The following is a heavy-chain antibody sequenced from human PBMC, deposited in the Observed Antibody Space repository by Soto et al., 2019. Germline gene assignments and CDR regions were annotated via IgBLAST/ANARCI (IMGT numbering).Heavy chain of an antibody. D-gene: IGHD3-3*01. Sequence: EVQLLESGGGLVQPGGSLRLSCAASGFTFSSYAMSWVRQAPGKGLEWVAAISGSGGSTYYADSVKGRFTISRDNSKNTLYTQMTSLRAEDTAVYYCAKVGLKDVTIFGVVIIGAFYIWGQGTMVTVSS. J-gene: IGHJ3*02. V-gene: IGHV3-23*01. CDR1: GFTFSSYA. CDR3: AKVGLKDVTIFGVVIIGAFYI. CDR2: ISGSGGST.